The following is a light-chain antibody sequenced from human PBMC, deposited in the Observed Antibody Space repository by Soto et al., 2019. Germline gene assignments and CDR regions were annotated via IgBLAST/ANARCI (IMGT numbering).Light chain of an antibody. CDR3: CSYAGGASVV. V-gene: IGLV2-23*01. Sequence: QSALTQPASGSGSPGQSITICCTGTSSDVGRYNLVSWYQQHPGKAPKLMIFEDNERPSGVSNRFSGSKSGNTASLTISGLQTEDEADYYCCSYAGGASVVFGGGTKLTVL. CDR1: SSDVGRYNL. J-gene: IGLJ2*01. CDR2: EDN.